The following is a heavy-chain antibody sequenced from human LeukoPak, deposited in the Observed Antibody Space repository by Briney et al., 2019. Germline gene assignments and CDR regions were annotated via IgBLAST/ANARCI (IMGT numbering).Heavy chain of an antibody. CDR1: GYTFTSYY. V-gene: IGHV1-46*03. CDR3: ARDAYDSSGYYYVFDY. CDR2: INPSGCST. J-gene: IGHJ4*02. D-gene: IGHD3-22*01. Sequence: GASVKVSCKASGYTFTSYYMHWVRQAPGQGLEWMGIINPSGCSTSYAQKFQGRVTMTRDTSTSTVYMELSSLRSEDTAVYYCARDAYDSSGYYYVFDYWGQGTLVTVSS.